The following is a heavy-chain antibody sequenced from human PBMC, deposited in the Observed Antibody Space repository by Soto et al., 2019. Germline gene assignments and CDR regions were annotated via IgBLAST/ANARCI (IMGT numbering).Heavy chain of an antibody. Sequence: SETLSLTCTVSGGSISSYYWSWIRQPPGKGLEWIGYIYYSGSTNYNPSLKSRVTLSVDTSKNQFSLKLSSVAAADTAVYYCARHLYYYGSPSVYYFDYWGQGTLVTVPQ. CDR2: IYYSGST. CDR1: GGSISSYY. J-gene: IGHJ4*02. D-gene: IGHD3-10*01. V-gene: IGHV4-59*08. CDR3: ARHLYYYGSPSVYYFDY.